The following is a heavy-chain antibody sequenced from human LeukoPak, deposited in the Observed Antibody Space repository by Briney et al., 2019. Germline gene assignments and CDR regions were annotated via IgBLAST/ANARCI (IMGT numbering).Heavy chain of an antibody. Sequence: GGSLRLSCAASGFTLSNYAMSWVRQAPGKGLEWVSAIGSSGVNTYYADSVKGRFTISRDSSKNTLYLQMNSLRAEDTAVYFCAKRDGYNLRYFDNWGQGTLSPSPQ. CDR1: GFTLSNYA. CDR2: IGSSGVNT. J-gene: IGHJ4*02. V-gene: IGHV3-23*01. CDR3: AKRDGYNLRYFDN. D-gene: IGHD5-24*01.